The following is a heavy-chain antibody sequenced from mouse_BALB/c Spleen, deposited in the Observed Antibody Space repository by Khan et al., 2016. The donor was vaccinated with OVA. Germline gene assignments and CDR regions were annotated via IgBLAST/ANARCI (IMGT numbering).Heavy chain of an antibody. Sequence: QVHVKQSGAELVKPGASVKLSCKASGYTFTSYYMYWVKQRPGQGLEWIGEINPSNGGTNFNEKFKSKATLTVDKSSSTAYMQLSSLTSEDSAVYYCTRAGDYWGQGTTLTVSS. V-gene: IGHV1S81*02. J-gene: IGHJ2*01. CDR2: INPSNGGT. CDR1: GYTFTSYY. CDR3: TRAGDY.